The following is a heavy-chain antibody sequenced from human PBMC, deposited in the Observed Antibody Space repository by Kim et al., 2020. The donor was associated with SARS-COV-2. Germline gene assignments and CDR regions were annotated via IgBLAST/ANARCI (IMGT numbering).Heavy chain of an antibody. CDR3: VRRVYYYDSNAYGY. Sequence: GGSLRLSCAASGFTFSNYGMHWVRQVPGKGLIWVARIKSDGSDTVYADSVKGRFTVSRDNVKNMLHLQMNSLKDEDTALYYCVRRVYYYDSNAYGYWGQGTLVTVSP. J-gene: IGHJ4*02. CDR1: GFTFSNYG. D-gene: IGHD3-22*01. CDR2: IKSDGSDT. V-gene: IGHV3-74*01.